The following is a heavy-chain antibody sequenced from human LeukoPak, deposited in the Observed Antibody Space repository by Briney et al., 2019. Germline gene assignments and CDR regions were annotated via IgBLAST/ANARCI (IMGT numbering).Heavy chain of an antibody. CDR3: ARSGVPNGMDV. CDR2: IDGDGSTT. Sequence: GGSLTLSCAASGFASSRHWMFWVRQAPGKGLVWVSRIDGDGSTTNYADSVKGRFTISRNNAKNTLYLQMNSLRGEDTAIYYCARSGVPNGMDVWGQGTTVTVSS. CDR1: GFASSRHW. J-gene: IGHJ6*02. D-gene: IGHD2-8*01. V-gene: IGHV3-74*01.